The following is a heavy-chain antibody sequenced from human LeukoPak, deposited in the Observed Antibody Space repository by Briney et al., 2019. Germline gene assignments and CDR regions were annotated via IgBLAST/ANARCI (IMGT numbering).Heavy chain of an antibody. D-gene: IGHD3-10*01. CDR2: IYYSGST. J-gene: IGHJ5*02. CDR3: AREPPMVRGVQA. V-gene: IGHV4-59*01. Sequence: SETLSLTCTVSGGSISSYYWSWIRQPPGKGLEWIGYIYYSGSTNYNPSLKSRVTISVDTSKNQFSLKLSSVTAADTAVYYCAREPPMVRGVQAWGQGTLVTVSS. CDR1: GGSISSYY.